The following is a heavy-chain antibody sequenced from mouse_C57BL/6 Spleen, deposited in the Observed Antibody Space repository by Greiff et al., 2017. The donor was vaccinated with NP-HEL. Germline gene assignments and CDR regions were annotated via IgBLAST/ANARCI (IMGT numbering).Heavy chain of an antibody. D-gene: IGHD1-1*01. CDR3: AKLRWFAY. V-gene: IGHV5-4*03. CDR2: ISDGGSYT. CDR1: GFTFSSYA. J-gene: IGHJ3*01. Sequence: EVKLLESGGGLVKPGGSLKLSCAASGFTFSSYAMSWVRQTPEKRLEWVATISDGGSYTYYPDNVKGQFTISRDNAKNNLYLQMSHLKSEDTAMYYCAKLRWFAYWGQRTLVTDSA.